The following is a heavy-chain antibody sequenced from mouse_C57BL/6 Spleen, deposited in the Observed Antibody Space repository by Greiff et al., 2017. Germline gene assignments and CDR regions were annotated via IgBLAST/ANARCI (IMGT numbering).Heavy chain of an antibody. V-gene: IGHV3-6*01. J-gene: IGHJ2*01. CDR3: AREVYYGYDEEGYFDY. CDR2: ISYDGSN. Sequence: EVQLQQSGPGLVKPSQSLSLTCSVTGYSITSGYYWNWIRQFPGNKLEWMGYISYDGSNNYNPSLKNRISITRDTSKNQFFLKLNSVTTEDTATYYCAREVYYGYDEEGYFDYWGQGTTLTVSS. CDR1: GYSITSGYY. D-gene: IGHD2-2*01.